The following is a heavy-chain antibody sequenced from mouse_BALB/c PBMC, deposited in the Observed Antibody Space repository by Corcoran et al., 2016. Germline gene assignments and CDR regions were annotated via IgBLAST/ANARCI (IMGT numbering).Heavy chain of an antibody. V-gene: IGHV9-1*02. CDR1: GYTFTNYG. CDR2: INTYTGEP. J-gene: IGHJ3*01. CDR3: ARDYGSSQAWFAY. D-gene: IGHD1-1*01. Sequence: QIQLVQSGPELKKPGETVKISCKASGYTFTNYGMNWVKQAPGKGLKWMGWINTYTGEPTYADDFKGRFAFSLETSASTAYLQINNRKNEDMATYFCARDYGSSQAWFAYWGQGTLVTVSA.